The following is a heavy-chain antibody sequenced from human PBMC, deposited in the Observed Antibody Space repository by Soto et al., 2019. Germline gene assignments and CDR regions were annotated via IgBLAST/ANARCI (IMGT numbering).Heavy chain of an antibody. J-gene: IGHJ4*02. D-gene: IGHD3-16*01. Sequence: GGSLRLSCAASGFTFSSYEMNWVRQAPGKGLEWVAVISYDGSNKYYADSVKGRFTISRDNSKNTLYLQMNSLRAEDTAVYYCARSLGIGFDYWGQGTLVTVSS. CDR1: GFTFSSYE. V-gene: IGHV3-30*04. CDR3: ARSLGIGFDY. CDR2: ISYDGSNK.